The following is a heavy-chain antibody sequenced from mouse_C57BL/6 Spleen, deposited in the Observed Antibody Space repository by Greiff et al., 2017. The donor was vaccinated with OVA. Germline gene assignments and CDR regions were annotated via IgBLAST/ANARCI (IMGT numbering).Heavy chain of an antibody. CDR2: INPGSGGT. CDR3: ARCDDGYHFDY. CDR1: GYAFTNYL. J-gene: IGHJ2*01. V-gene: IGHV1-54*01. D-gene: IGHD2-3*01. Sequence: QVQLQQSGAELVRPGTSVKVSCKASGYAFTNYLIEWVKQRPGQGLEWIGVINPGSGGTNYNEKFKGKATLTADKSSSSAYMQLSSLTSEDSAVYFCARCDDGYHFDYWGQGTTLTVSS.